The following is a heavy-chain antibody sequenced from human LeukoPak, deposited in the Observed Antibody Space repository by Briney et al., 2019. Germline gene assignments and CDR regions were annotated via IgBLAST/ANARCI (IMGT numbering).Heavy chain of an antibody. D-gene: IGHD5-12*01. V-gene: IGHV1-69*04. CDR2: IIPILGIA. J-gene: IGHJ4*02. Sequence: ASVKVSCKASGGTFSSYAISWVRPAPGQGLEWMGRIIPILGIANYAQKFQGRVTITADKSTSTAYMELSSLRSEDTAGYYCAREGGGYSGYDYEGYYFDYWGQGTLVTVSS. CDR1: GGTFSSYA. CDR3: AREGGGYSGYDYEGYYFDY.